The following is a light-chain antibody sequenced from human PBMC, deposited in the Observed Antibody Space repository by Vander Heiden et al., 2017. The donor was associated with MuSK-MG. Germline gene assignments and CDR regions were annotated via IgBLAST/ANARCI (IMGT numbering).Light chain of an antibody. CDR3: VAWVDSLNAVV. J-gene: IGLJ2*01. V-gene: IGLV1-44*01. CDR2: SNN. Sequence: QSVLTQPPSASGTPGQRVTISCSGSSSNIGSNTVNWYQQLPGTAPKLLIYSNNQRPSGVPDRFSGSKSGTSASLAISGLQSEDEADYYCVAWVDSLNAVVFGGGTKLTVL. CDR1: SSNIGSNT.